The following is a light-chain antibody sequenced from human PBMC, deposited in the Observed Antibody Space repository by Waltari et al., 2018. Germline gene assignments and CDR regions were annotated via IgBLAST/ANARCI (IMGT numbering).Light chain of an antibody. CDR2: CAS. CDR3: QQYYSTPVT. V-gene: IGKV4-1*01. CDR1: QSLLYSYTNKNY. Sequence: DIVMTQSPDSLTVSLGERATINCKSTQSLLYSYTNKNYLAWYQQKPGQSPKLLIYCASTRDSGVPDRFSGSGSGTDFILTISSLQAEDVAVYYCQQYYSTPVTFGQGTKVEIK. J-gene: IGKJ1*01.